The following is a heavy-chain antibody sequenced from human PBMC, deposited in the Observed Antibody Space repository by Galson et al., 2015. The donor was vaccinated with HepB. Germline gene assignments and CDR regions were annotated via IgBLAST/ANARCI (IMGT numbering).Heavy chain of an antibody. CDR3: ARARDSSSWPYYYYYGMDV. CDR1: GFTFSSYA. J-gene: IGHJ6*02. V-gene: IGHV3-30*04. D-gene: IGHD6-13*01. Sequence: SLRLSCAASGFTFSSYAMHWVRQAPGKGLEWVAVISYDGSNKYYADSVKGRFTISRDNSKNTLYLQMNSLRAEDTAVYYCARARDSSSWPYYYYYGMDVWGQGTTVTVSS. CDR2: ISYDGSNK.